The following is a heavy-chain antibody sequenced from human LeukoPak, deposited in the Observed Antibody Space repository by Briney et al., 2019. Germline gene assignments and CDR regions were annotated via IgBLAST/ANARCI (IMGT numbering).Heavy chain of an antibody. J-gene: IGHJ6*01. V-gene: IGHV3-66*01. Sequence: PRGSLSLPRSASGFSCRYKDKSRVRQAPGKGLEWVSVTYSGGTTLYADSVKGRFIISRDTSKNTLYLQMNSLRPEDTAIYYCARDGDTPMSIALGGMDDWERWTTVTVSS. CDR1: GFSCRYKD. CDR2: TYSGGTT. D-gene: IGHD5-18*01. CDR3: ARDGDTPMSIALGGMDD.